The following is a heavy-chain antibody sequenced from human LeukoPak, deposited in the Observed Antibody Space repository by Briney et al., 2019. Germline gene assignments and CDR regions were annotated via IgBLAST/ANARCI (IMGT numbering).Heavy chain of an antibody. Sequence: GGSLRLSCAASGFTFNNAWMNWARQAPGKGLEWVGLIKSKTDGGTTDYAASVKGRFTISRDDSENTVYLQMNSLKTEDTAVYYCATSPGCWATSPFDYWGQGTQAIISS. V-gene: IGHV3-15*01. CDR2: IKSKTDGGTT. D-gene: IGHD4/OR15-4a*01. CDR3: ATSPGCWATSPFDY. J-gene: IGHJ4*02. CDR1: GFTFNNAW.